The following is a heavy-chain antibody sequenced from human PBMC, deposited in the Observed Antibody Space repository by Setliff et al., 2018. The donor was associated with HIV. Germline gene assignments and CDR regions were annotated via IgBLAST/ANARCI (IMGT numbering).Heavy chain of an antibody. CDR1: GGSFSNYA. Sequence: GASVKVSCKASGGSFSNYAFSWVRQAPGQGLEWMGGFVPMFGSANYAQKFQGRLTITADESTTTVYMELSRFRSEDTAVYYCARGRYYDSGTYFTETWGQGTRVTVSS. J-gene: IGHJ5*02. D-gene: IGHD3-10*01. CDR2: FVPMFGSA. CDR3: ARGRYYDSGTYFTET. V-gene: IGHV1-69*13.